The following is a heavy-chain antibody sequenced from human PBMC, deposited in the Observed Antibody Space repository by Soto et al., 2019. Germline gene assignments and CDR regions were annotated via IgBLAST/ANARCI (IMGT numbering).Heavy chain of an antibody. V-gene: IGHV1-3*01. Sequence: QVQLVQSGAEVKKPGASVMVSCKASGYTFVNYAIHCVRQAPGQKFEWMGWINAGQGNARSLQTFQDRLTFARDASATTGYMELGSLRSEDTAVSVCARDLSGWGLTNGHFGVGVWGQGATVIVSS. CDR2: INAGQGNA. CDR1: GYTFVNYA. CDR3: ARDLSGWGLTNGHFGVGV. J-gene: IGHJ6*02. D-gene: IGHD3-16*01.